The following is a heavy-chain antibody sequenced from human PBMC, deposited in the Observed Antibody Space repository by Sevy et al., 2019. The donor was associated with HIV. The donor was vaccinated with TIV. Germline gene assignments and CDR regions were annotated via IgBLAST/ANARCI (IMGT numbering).Heavy chain of an antibody. CDR2: ISYDGSKK. D-gene: IGHD3-3*01. V-gene: IGHV3-30*03. CDR1: GVTFSSYG. CDR3: AHSSGLYGYYYGIDV. J-gene: IGHJ6*02. Sequence: GGSLRFSCAASGVTFSSYGIHWVRQAPGKGLEWVAVISYDGSKKNHAESMKGRFTISRDNSKNTLYLEMSSLRPEDTAVYYCAHSSGLYGYYYGIDVRGQGTTVTVSS.